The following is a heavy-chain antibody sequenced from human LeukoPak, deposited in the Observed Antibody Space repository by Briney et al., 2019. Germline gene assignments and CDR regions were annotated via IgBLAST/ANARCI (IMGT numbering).Heavy chain of an antibody. J-gene: IGHJ4*02. CDR1: GGSISNYY. V-gene: IGHV4-59*08. Sequence: SSETLSLTCTVSGGSISNYYWTWIRQPPGKRLEWIAYVSYSGSSSSNPSLESRVTISVDMSKNQFSLRLSSVTASDTAVYYCARLQGRGDNYLDYWGQGTLVTVSS. CDR2: VSYSGSS. CDR3: ARLQGRGDNYLDY. D-gene: IGHD7-27*01.